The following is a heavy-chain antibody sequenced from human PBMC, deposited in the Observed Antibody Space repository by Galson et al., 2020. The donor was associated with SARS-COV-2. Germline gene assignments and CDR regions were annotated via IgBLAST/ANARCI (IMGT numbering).Heavy chain of an antibody. D-gene: IGHD5-18*01. Sequence: GESLKISCAASGFPFSTYSMNWVRQAPGKGLEWVSSISTSSSYMYYADSVKGRFTISRDNPKNSLYLQMNSLRAEDTAVYYCARDEGIRGYYYGRLYYAMDVWGHGTTVTVSS. CDR3: ARDEGIRGYYYGRLYYAMDV. CDR2: ISTSSSYM. J-gene: IGHJ6*02. V-gene: IGHV3-21*01. CDR1: GFPFSTYS.